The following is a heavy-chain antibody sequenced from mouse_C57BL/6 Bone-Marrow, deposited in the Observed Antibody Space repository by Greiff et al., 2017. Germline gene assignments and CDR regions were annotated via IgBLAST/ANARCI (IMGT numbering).Heavy chain of an antibody. CDR2: IYPGSGST. J-gene: IGHJ3*01. CDR1: GYTFTSYW. CDR3: ARLWLRRDWFAY. V-gene: IGHV1-55*01. Sequence: VKLQQPGAELVKPGASVKMSCKASGYTFTSYWITWVKQRPGQGLEWIGDIYPGSGSTNYNEKFKSKATLTVDTSSSTAYMQLSSLTSEDSAVYYCARLWLRRDWFAYWGQGTLVTVSA. D-gene: IGHD2-2*01.